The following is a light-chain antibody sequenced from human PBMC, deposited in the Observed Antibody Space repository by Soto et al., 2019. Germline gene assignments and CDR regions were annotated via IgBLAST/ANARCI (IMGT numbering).Light chain of an antibody. Sequence: DIQMTQSPSTLSASVGDRVTITCRASQSISSWLAWYQQKPGKAPKLLIYKASSLESGVPSRFSGSGSGTEFTFTISSLQPDEFATYYCEQYNSYWTFGQGTKVEIK. CDR1: QSISSW. CDR2: KAS. CDR3: EQYNSYWT. V-gene: IGKV1-5*03. J-gene: IGKJ1*01.